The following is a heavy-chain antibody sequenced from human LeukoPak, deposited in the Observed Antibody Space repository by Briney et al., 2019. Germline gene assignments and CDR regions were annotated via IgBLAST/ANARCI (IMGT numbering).Heavy chain of an antibody. V-gene: IGHV3-23*01. CDR3: AKQRTSAVIDY. Sequence: GGSLRLSCAASGFTFSDYAMNWVRQAPGKGLEWVSGIRVGGELYYADSVKGRFTISRDNSKNMLYLQMNSLRADDTAVYYCAKQRTSAVIDYWGQGALVTVSS. CDR2: IRVGGEL. D-gene: IGHD6-13*01. J-gene: IGHJ4*02. CDR1: GFTFSDYA.